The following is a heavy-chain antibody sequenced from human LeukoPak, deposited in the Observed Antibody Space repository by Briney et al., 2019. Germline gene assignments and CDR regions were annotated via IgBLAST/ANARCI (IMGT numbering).Heavy chain of an antibody. Sequence: PGGSLRLSCAASGFTVSSNYVSCVRQAPGKGLEWVSVIYSGESTHYADSVKGRFTISRDNSKNTLYLQMNSLRAEDTAVYYCARSMYSAKSPAFDYWGQGTLVTVSS. CDR2: IYSGEST. CDR3: ARSMYSAKSPAFDY. D-gene: IGHD1-26*01. J-gene: IGHJ4*02. V-gene: IGHV3-66*01. CDR1: GFTVSSNY.